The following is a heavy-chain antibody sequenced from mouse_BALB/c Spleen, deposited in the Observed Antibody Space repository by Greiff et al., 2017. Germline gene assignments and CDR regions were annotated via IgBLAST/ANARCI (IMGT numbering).Heavy chain of an antibody. Sequence: EVQLVESGPELVKPGASVKISCKASGYSFTGYFMNWVKQSHGKSLEWIGRINPYNGDTFYNQKFKGKATLTVDKSSSTAHMELLSLTSEDSAVYYCGRGSTMITEYYFDYWGQGTTLTVSS. D-gene: IGHD2-4*01. CDR3: GRGSTMITEYYFDY. CDR1: GYSFTGYF. CDR2: INPYNGDT. V-gene: IGHV1-37*01. J-gene: IGHJ2*01.